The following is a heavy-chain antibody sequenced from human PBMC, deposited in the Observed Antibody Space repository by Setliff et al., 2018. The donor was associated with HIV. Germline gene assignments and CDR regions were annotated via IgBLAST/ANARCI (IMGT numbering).Heavy chain of an antibody. J-gene: IGHJ4*02. Sequence: GESLKISCKASGYSFSNYWITWVRQMPGKGLEWVANIDPSDSYANYSPSFEGRFTISRDNAKNSLYLQMNSLRAEDMAVYYCARSHDYGDDRRLDYWGQGTLVTVSS. CDR1: GYSFSNYW. V-gene: IGHV5-10-1*01. CDR3: ARSHDYGDDRRLDY. D-gene: IGHD4-17*01. CDR2: IDPSDSYA.